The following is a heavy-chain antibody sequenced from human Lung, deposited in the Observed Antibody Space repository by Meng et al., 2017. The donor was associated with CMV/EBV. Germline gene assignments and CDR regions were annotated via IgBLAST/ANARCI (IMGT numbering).Heavy chain of an antibody. V-gene: IGHV3-15*01. CDR2: IKSETFGGTT. CDR3: TGDGRYVFTGAF. D-gene: IGHD7-27*01. Sequence: ELQWGAPGGGFVKPGASLSLAWAASGFGFAGACMTWVRQTPGKGLEWVGRIKSETFGGTTDYAAPVKVRFTISRDDSKNTLFLQMNSLKTEDTAVYFCTGDGRYVFTGAFRGQGALVTSPQ. J-gene: IGHJ4*02. CDR1: GFGFAGAC.